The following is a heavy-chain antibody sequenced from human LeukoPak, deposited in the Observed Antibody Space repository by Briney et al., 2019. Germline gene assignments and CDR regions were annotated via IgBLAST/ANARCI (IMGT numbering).Heavy chain of an antibody. CDR2: ISSSGSTT. CDR3: ARKTSSGPFDS. J-gene: IGHJ5*01. V-gene: IGHV3-11*01. CDR1: GFTFSDYY. D-gene: IGHD3-22*01. Sequence: GGSLRLSCAASGFTFSDYYMSWIRQAPRKGLEWVSYISSSGSTTYYADSVKGRFTISRDNAKNSLYLQMNSLRAEDTAVYYCARKTSSGPFDSWGQGTVVSVSS.